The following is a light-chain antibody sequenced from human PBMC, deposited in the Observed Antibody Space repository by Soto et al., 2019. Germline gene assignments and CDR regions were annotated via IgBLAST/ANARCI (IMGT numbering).Light chain of an antibody. CDR3: QQYNNAEYS. J-gene: IGKJ2*01. CDR1: QDINDY. CDR2: DAF. Sequence: DIPMTQSPSSLSASVGDRVTITCQASQDINDYLHWYQQKPGKAPKLLIYDAFNLESGVPSRFSGGKSGTDFTLTISRLQPEDIATYFCQQYNNAEYSFGQGTKLEI. V-gene: IGKV1-33*01.